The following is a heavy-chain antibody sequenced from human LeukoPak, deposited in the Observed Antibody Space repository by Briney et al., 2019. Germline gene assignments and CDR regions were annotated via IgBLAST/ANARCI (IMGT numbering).Heavy chain of an antibody. D-gene: IGHD3-3*01. J-gene: IGHJ4*02. CDR2: IYWNDDK. CDR1: GFSLSTSGVG. V-gene: IGHV2-5*01. CDR3: AHAPFLWYDFWSGYSVYFDY. Sequence: SGPTLVNPTQTLTLTCTFSGFSLSTSGVGVGWIRQPPGKALEWLALIYWNDDKRYSPSLKSRLTITKDTSKNQVVLTMTNMDPVDTATYYCAHAPFLWYDFWSGYSVYFDYWGQGTLVTVSS.